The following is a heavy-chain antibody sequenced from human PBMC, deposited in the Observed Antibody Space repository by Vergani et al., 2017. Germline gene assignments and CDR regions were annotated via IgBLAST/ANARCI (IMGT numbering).Heavy chain of an antibody. D-gene: IGHD2-2*01. V-gene: IGHV3-15*01. J-gene: IGHJ4*02. CDR1: GFTFSNAW. Sequence: EVQLVESGGGLVKPGGSLRLSCAASGFTFSNAWMSWVRQAPGKGLEWVGRIKSKTDGGTTDYAAPVKGRFTISRDDSKNTLYLQMNSLKTEDTAVYYCTTDHYIVVVPAATPDGHSDHEKDYWGQGTLVTVSS. CDR2: IKSKTDGGTT. CDR3: TTDHYIVVVPAATPDGHSDHEKDY.